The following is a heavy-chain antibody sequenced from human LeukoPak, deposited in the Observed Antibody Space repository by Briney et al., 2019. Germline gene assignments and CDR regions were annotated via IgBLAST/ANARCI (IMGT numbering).Heavy chain of an antibody. CDR3: VNILFG. J-gene: IGHJ4*02. CDR2: ISSDGSTT. CDR1: GFTFRSYW. D-gene: IGHD3-10*01. V-gene: IGHV3-74*01. Sequence: GGSLRLSCAVSGFTFRSYWMHWVRQVPGEGLVWVSRISSDGSTTTYADSVKGRFTISRDNAKNTLYLQMNSLRAEDTAVYYCVNILFGWGQGTLVTVSS.